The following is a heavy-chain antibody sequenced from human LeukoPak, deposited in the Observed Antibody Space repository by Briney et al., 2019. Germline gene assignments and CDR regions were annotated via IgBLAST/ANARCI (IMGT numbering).Heavy chain of an antibody. J-gene: IGHJ4*02. Sequence: SETLSLTGTVSGFSINSGYYWGWIRQPPGKGLEWIGSIYHSGSTYYNPSLKSRVTISVDTSKNQFSLKLSSVTAADTAVYYCAREALVGAYFDYWGQGTLVTVSS. CDR2: IYHSGST. CDR3: AREALVGAYFDY. D-gene: IGHD2-2*01. CDR1: GFSINSGYY. V-gene: IGHV4-38-2*02.